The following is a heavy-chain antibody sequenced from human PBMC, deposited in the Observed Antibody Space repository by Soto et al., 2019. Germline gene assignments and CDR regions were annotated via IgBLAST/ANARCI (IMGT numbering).Heavy chain of an antibody. D-gene: IGHD3-10*01. CDR1: GGSISTSGNY. CDR3: ARLPLVRGLPA. J-gene: IGHJ5*02. V-gene: IGHV4-39*01. Sequence: QLHLQESGPGRVKPSETLSLMCSVSGGSISTSGNYLGWVRQAPEKGLEWIGSIYYGGTTNYNPSLKRRVTISVDTSKNQFSLKLTSVTAADTAVYYCARLPLVRGLPAWGQGTLVTVSS. CDR2: IYYGGTT.